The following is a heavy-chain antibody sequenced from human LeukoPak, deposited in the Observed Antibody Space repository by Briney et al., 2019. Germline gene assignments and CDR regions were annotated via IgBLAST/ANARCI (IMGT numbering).Heavy chain of an antibody. CDR1: GFTFSSYG. Sequence: GGSLRHSCAASGFTFSSYGMSWVRQAPGKGLEWVSAISGSGGSTYYADSVKGRFTISRDNSKNTLYLQMNSLRAEDTAVYYCAKGGEDYYYYYMDVWGKGTTVTISS. V-gene: IGHV3-23*01. CDR2: ISGSGGST. CDR3: AKGGEDYYYYYMDV. D-gene: IGHD2-21*01. J-gene: IGHJ6*03.